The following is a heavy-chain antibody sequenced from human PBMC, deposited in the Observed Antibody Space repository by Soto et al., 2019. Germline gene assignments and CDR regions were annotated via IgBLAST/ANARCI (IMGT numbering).Heavy chain of an antibody. CDR3: ARGPAGTRAFHY. J-gene: IGHJ4*02. CDR1: GFIVSDDY. Sequence: GGSLRLSCAASGFIVSDDYMNWVRQAPGKGLEWVSVIYSGGSTYYADSVKGRFTISRDVSKNTLYLQVNSLRAEDTAVYYCARGPAGTRAFHYWGQGTLVTVS. D-gene: IGHD6-19*01. V-gene: IGHV3-53*01. CDR2: IYSGGST.